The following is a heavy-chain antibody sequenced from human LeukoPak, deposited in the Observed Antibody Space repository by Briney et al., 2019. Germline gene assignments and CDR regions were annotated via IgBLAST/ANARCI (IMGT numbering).Heavy chain of an antibody. D-gene: IGHD6-19*01. V-gene: IGHV7-4-1*02. CDR3: ARGTPSSSGWLYYGMDV. CDR1: GYPFTSYA. CDR2: INTNTGNP. J-gene: IGHJ6*02. Sequence: ASVKVSCKASGYPFTSYAMNWVRQAPGQGLEWMGWINTNTGNPTYAQGFTGRFVFSLDTSVSTPYLQISSLKAEDTAVYYCARGTPSSSGWLYYGMDVWGQGTTVTVSS.